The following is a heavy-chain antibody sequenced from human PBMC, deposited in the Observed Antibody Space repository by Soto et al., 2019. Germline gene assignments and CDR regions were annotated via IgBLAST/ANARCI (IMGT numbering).Heavy chain of an antibody. V-gene: IGHV1-69*12. CDR3: ARGSSTWYYAY. Sequence: QVKLVQSGAEVKKPGSSVKVSCKASGGTFSTDAISWVRQAPGQGLEWMGGIIPIFGTANYAQKFQGRVTITAGESARTAYMELSRLRSEDTAVYFCARGSSTWYYAYWGQGTLVTVSS. CDR2: IIPIFGTA. CDR1: GGTFSTDA. D-gene: IGHD6-13*01. J-gene: IGHJ4*02.